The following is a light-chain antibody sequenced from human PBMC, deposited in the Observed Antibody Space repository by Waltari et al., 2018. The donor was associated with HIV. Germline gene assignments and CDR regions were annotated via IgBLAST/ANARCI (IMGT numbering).Light chain of an antibody. CDR1: SSDVGGYNS. CDR2: EVS. J-gene: IGLJ2*01. Sequence: QSALTQPPSASGSPGQSVTISCTGTSSDVGGYNSVSWYQQHPGKAPKLMIYEVSKWPSGVPDRFSCSQSGNPASLTVSGLQADDEADYYCSSYAGSHVVFGGGTKLTVL. CDR3: SSYAGSHVV. V-gene: IGLV2-8*01.